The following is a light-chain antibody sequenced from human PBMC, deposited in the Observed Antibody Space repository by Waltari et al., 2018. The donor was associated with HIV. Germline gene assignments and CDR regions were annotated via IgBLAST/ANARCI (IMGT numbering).Light chain of an antibody. CDR1: QSIDTW. CDR3: QHYNTSSPWT. Sequence: DIQMTQSPSTLSKSVGDRITITCRASQSIDTWLAWYQQKPGKAPKLLVYKTSSLQSGVPSRFSGSGSGTEFTLTISSLQPDDFATYYCQHYNTSSPWTFGQGTRVDI. CDR2: KTS. J-gene: IGKJ1*01. V-gene: IGKV1-5*03.